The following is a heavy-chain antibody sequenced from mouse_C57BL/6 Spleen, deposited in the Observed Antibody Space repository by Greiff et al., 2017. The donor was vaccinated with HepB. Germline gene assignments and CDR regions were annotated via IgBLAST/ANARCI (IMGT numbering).Heavy chain of an antibody. CDR3: ARSGELGRGYFDY. CDR2: INPGSGGT. V-gene: IGHV1-54*01. J-gene: IGHJ2*01. D-gene: IGHD4-1*01. CDR1: GYAFTNYL. Sequence: QVQLKESGAELVRPGTSVKVSCKASGYAFTNYLIEWVKQRPGQGLEWIGVINPGSGGTNYNEKFKGKATLTADKSSSTAYMQLSSLTSEDSAVYFCARSGELGRGYFDYWGQGTTLTVSS.